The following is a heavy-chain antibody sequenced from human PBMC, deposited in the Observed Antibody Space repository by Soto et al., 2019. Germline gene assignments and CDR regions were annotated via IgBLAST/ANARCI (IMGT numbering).Heavy chain of an antibody. CDR2: IYYSGST. Sequence: SETLSLTCTVSXGSISSYYWSWIRQPPGKGLEWIGYIYYSGSTNYNPSLKSRVTISVDTSKNQFSLKLSSVTAADTAVYYCARETAHYYGSGSYQTSNAYYYYYMDVWGKGTTVPVSS. J-gene: IGHJ6*03. D-gene: IGHD3-10*01. V-gene: IGHV4-59*01. CDR3: ARETAHYYGSGSYQTSNAYYYYYMDV. CDR1: XGSISSYY.